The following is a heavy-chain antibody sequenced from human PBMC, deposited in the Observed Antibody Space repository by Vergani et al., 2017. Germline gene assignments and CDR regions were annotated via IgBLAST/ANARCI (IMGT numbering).Heavy chain of an antibody. CDR3: AKRILYYYMDV. V-gene: IGHV3-9*01. Sequence: EVQLVESGGGLVQPGGSLRLSCAASGFTFDDYAMHWVRQAPGKGLEWVSGISWNSGSIGYADSVKGRFTISRDNAKNSLYLQMNSLRAEDTAVYYCAKRILYYYMDVWGKGTTVTVSS. CDR1: GFTFDDYA. D-gene: IGHD2-15*01. CDR2: ISWNSGSI. J-gene: IGHJ6*03.